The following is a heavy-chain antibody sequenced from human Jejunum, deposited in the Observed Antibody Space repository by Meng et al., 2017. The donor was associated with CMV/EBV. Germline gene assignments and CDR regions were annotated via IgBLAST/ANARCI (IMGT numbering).Heavy chain of an antibody. CDR3: ARGLVVEAATPRGWFDP. V-gene: IGHV1-2*02. CDR1: YSFNRWS. J-gene: IGHJ5*02. Sequence: YSFNRWSLHWVRQAPGQGLEWMGWIRPDSGDTKSAQKFQGRVTLTRDTSTGTAFLELTGLKSDDTGVYYCARGLVVEAATPRGWFDPWGQGTLVTVSS. CDR2: IRPDSGDT. D-gene: IGHD2-15*01.